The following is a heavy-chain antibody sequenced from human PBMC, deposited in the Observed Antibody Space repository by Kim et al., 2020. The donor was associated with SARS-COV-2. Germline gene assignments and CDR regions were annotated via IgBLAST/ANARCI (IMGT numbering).Heavy chain of an antibody. Sequence: GGSLRLSCAASGFTFSNAWMSWVRQAPGKGLEWVGRIKSKTDGGTTDYAAPVKGRFTISRDDSKNTLYLQMNSLKTEDTAVYYCTTEEYYDILTGYHNWFDTWGQGTLVTVSS. J-gene: IGHJ5*02. CDR1: GFTFSNAW. CDR3: TTEEYYDILTGYHNWFDT. CDR2: IKSKTDGGTT. V-gene: IGHV3-15*01. D-gene: IGHD3-9*01.